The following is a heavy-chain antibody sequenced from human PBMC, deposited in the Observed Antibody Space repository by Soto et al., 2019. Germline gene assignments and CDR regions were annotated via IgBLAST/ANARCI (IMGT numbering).Heavy chain of an antibody. CDR3: AKEFGSTWIDH. CDR2: MSYDGTKE. J-gene: IGHJ4*02. V-gene: IGHV3-30*18. D-gene: IGHD6-13*01. Sequence: AGGSLRHSCAASGFTLTTYGMHWVRQAPGKGLEWVAAMSYDGTKEYYADSVKGRFTISRDSSRNTLFLQLNSLRAEDTAVYYCAKEFGSTWIDHWGEGTLVTVSS. CDR1: GFTLTTYG.